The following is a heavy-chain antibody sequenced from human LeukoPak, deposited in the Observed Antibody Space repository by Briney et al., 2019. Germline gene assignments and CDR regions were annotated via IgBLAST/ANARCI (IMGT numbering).Heavy chain of an antibody. J-gene: IGHJ6*03. CDR1: GYTFTSYD. V-gene: IGHV1-69*05. CDR2: IIPIFGTA. Sequence: SVKVSCKASGYTFTSYDINRVRQAPGQGLEWMGGIIPIFGTANYAQKFQGRVTITTDESTSTAYMELSSLRSEDTAVYYCARGRGTYYDFWSGYYDRPMGPMDVWGKGTTVTVSS. D-gene: IGHD3-3*01. CDR3: ARGRGTYYDFWSGYYDRPMGPMDV.